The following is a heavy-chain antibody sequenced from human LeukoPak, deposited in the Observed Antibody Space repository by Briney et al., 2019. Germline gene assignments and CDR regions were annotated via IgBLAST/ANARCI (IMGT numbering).Heavy chain of an antibody. CDR3: TRMTTGHDY. J-gene: IGHJ4*02. CDR2: INHSGYT. CDR1: GVSFNDYY. D-gene: IGHD4-17*01. Sequence: SETLSLTCAVSGVSFNDYYWSWVRQTPGKGLEWIGEINHSGYTNDSPSLKSRVTISIDTSRKQFSLNLRSVTVADTGIYYCTRMTTGHDYWGQGTLVAVSS. V-gene: IGHV4-34*01.